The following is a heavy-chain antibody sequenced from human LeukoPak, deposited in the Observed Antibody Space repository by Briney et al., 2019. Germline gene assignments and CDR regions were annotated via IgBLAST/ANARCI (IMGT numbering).Heavy chain of an antibody. Sequence: ASVKVSCKASGYTFTSYGISWVRRAPGQGLEWMGWISAYNGNTNYAQKLQGRVTMTTDTSTSTAYMELRSLRSDGTAVYYCARPTLSLRIAVADDAFDIWGQGTMVTVSS. CDR2: ISAYNGNT. J-gene: IGHJ3*02. V-gene: IGHV1-18*01. CDR3: ARPTLSLRIAVADDAFDI. D-gene: IGHD6-19*01. CDR1: GYTFTSYG.